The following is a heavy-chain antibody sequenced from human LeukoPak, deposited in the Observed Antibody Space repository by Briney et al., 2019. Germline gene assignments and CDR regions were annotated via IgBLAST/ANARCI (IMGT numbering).Heavy chain of an antibody. Sequence: QSSETLSLTCTVSGGSISSSSYYWGWIRQPPGKGLEWIGSIYCSGSTYYNPSLKSRVTISVDTSKNQFSLKLSSVTAADTAVYYCARDRMYVGNDYWGQGTLVTVSS. D-gene: IGHD7-27*01. CDR1: GGSISSSSYY. V-gene: IGHV4-39*07. CDR3: ARDRMYVGNDY. J-gene: IGHJ4*02. CDR2: IYCSGST.